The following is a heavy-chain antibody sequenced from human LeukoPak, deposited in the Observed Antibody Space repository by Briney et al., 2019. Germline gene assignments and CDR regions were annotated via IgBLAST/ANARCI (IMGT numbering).Heavy chain of an antibody. CDR3: AKNYYGSGSYYGSYYYYGMDV. CDR2: ITNDGSST. V-gene: IGHV3-74*01. CDR1: GLTFSSHW. D-gene: IGHD3-10*01. Sequence: GGSLRLSCAASGLTFSSHWMHWVRQAPGKGLVWVSRITNDGSSTTYADSVKGRFTISRDNSKNTLYLQMNSLRAEDTAVYYCAKNYYGSGSYYGSYYYYGMDVWGQGTTVTVSS. J-gene: IGHJ6*02.